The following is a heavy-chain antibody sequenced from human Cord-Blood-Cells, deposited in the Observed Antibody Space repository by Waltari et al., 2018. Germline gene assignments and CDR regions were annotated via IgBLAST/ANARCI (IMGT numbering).Heavy chain of an antibody. CDR3: ARGAARRYFDR. CDR2: IYSGGST. D-gene: IGHD6-6*01. J-gene: IGHJ2*01. Sequence: EVQLVESGGGLVQPGGSLSLSCAAFGFTVSSNYMSWVRQAPGKGLEWVSVIYSGGSTYYADSVKGRFTISRDNSKNSLYLQMNSLRAEDTAVYYCARGAARRYFDRWGRGTLVTVSS. CDR1: GFTVSSNY. V-gene: IGHV3-66*01.